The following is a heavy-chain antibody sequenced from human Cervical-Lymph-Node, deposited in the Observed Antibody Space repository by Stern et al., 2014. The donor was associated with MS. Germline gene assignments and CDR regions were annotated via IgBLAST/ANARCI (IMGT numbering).Heavy chain of an antibody. CDR3: ARPPPRRKWDDPNYGMDV. V-gene: IGHV5-51*03. D-gene: IGHD1-1*01. Sequence: EVQLVESGAEVKKPGESLKISCKGSGYTFTNNWIAWVRQMPGKGLEWMGIIYPDDSDIRYSPSLQGQVTISADKSISTAYLHGSSLKAGDSAVYYCARPPPRRKWDDPNYGMDVWGQGTTVTVSS. J-gene: IGHJ6*02. CDR1: GYTFTNNW. CDR2: IYPDDSDI.